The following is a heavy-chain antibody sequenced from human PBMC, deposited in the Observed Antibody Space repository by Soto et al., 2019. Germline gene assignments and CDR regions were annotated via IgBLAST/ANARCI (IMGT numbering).Heavy chain of an antibody. CDR3: ARGAANLRYYYSYGMDV. D-gene: IGHD6-25*01. Sequence: VQLVESGGGVVQPGRSLRLSCAASGFTFSSYAMHWVRQAPGKGLEWVAIVSYDENNKYSADSVKGRFSISRDNSKNTLYLQMNSLKAEDTAVYYCARGAANLRYYYSYGMDVWGQGTTVTVSS. CDR2: VSYDENNK. CDR1: GFTFSSYA. J-gene: IGHJ6*02. V-gene: IGHV3-30-3*01.